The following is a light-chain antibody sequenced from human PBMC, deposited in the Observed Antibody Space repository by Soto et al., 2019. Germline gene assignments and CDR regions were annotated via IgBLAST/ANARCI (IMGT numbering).Light chain of an antibody. CDR1: QSVSSH. Sequence: VMAQSPATLSVSPGDGATVSCRASQSVSSHLAWYQHKTGQAPRILFYDESTRATGIPARFSGSGSGTEFNLTISRLQSEDFAVYYCQNYHGWPITCGQGTRLEIK. CDR2: DES. J-gene: IGKJ5*01. CDR3: QNYHGWPIT. V-gene: IGKV3-15*01.